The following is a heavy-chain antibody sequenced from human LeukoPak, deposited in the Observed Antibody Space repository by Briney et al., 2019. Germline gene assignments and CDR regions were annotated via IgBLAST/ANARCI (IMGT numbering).Heavy chain of an antibody. CDR2: KKQDGSDK. Sequence: GGSLRLSCAASGFTFSSFWMSWVRQAPGKGLEWVANKKQDGSDKYYVDSVKGRFTISRDNAQNSLYLQMNSLRAEDTAMYYCAKGLVAAGKVSDSWGQGTLVTVSS. D-gene: IGHD2-2*01. V-gene: IGHV3-7*05. CDR3: AKGLVAAGKVSDS. CDR1: GFTFSSFW. J-gene: IGHJ4*02.